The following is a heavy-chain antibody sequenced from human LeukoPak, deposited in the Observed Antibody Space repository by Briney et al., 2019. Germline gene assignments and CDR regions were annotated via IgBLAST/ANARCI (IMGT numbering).Heavy chain of an antibody. CDR1: GGSFSGYY. CDR3: ARKIGGVGATEGYFDY. CDR2: INHSGST. D-gene: IGHD1-26*01. V-gene: IGHV4-34*01. Sequence: PSETLSLTCAVYGGSFSGYYWSWIRQPPGKGLEWIGEINHSGSTNYNPSLKSRVTISVDTSKNQFSLKLSSVTAADTAVYYCARKIGGVGATEGYFDYWGQGTLVTVSS. J-gene: IGHJ4*02.